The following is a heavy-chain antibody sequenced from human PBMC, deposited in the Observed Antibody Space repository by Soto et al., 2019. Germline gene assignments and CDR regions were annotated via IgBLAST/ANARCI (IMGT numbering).Heavy chain of an antibody. V-gene: IGHV3-23*01. CDR3: AKSNLFGSGTKDY. D-gene: IGHD3-10*01. J-gene: IGHJ4*02. CDR2: ISASGGST. Sequence: EVQLLESGGGLVQGGESLRLSCPASGFTFSNYPMSWVRQVPGKGLGWVSSISASGGSTYYADSVRGRFTISRDNSKNTLYLQMNIRRFEDTAVYYCAKSNLFGSGTKDYWGQGTLVNVSS. CDR1: GFTFSNYP.